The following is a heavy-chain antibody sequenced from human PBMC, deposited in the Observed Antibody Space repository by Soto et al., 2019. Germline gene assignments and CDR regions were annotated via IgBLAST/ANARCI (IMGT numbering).Heavy chain of an antibody. Sequence: SETLSLTXTVSGGSVSSGDYFWSWIRQPPGKGLEWIGYIYDSGSSYYNPSLKSRVTMSVDTSKNQFSLKLRSVTAADTAMYYCAREKGYISGPKNFDSWGQGTLVTVSS. D-gene: IGHD5-12*01. CDR2: IYDSGSS. J-gene: IGHJ4*02. CDR1: GGSVSSGDYF. V-gene: IGHV4-30-4*01. CDR3: AREKGYISGPKNFDS.